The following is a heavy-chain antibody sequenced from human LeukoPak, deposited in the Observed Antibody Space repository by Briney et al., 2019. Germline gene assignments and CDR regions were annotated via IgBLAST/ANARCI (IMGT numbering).Heavy chain of an antibody. CDR2: IRYDGSNK. CDR3: AKDFGEQLGGDY. CDR1: GFTLSSYG. Sequence: GGSLRLSCADSGFTLSSYGMHWVRQAPGKGLEWVAFIRYDGSNKYYADSVKGRFTISRDNPKNTLYLQMNSLRAEDTAVYYCAKDFGEQLGGDYWGQGTLVTVSS. D-gene: IGHD1-1*01. J-gene: IGHJ4*02. V-gene: IGHV3-30*02.